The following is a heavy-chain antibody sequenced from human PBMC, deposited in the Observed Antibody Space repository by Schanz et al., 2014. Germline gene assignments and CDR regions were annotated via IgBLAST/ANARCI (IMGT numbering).Heavy chain of an antibody. Sequence: EMQLLESGGGLAQPGGSLRLSCAASGFTLSNYAMSWVRQAPGKGLEWVSALSEGGGGTHYADSVRGRFTISRDNSKNSLYLQMNSLRAEDTAVYYCARGGFGEVSYFDYWGQGTLVTVSS. CDR3: ARGGFGEVSYFDY. D-gene: IGHD3-16*02. CDR1: GFTLSNYA. CDR2: LSEGGGGT. J-gene: IGHJ4*02. V-gene: IGHV3-23*01.